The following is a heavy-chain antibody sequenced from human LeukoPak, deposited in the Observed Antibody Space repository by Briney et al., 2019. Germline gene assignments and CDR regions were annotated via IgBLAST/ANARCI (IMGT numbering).Heavy chain of an antibody. V-gene: IGHV3-33*06. CDR2: IWYDGSNK. CDR3: AKDMSSLVSVAIPNFDY. J-gene: IGHJ4*02. CDR1: GFTFSSDG. Sequence: GGSLRLSCAASGFTFSSDGMHWVRQAPGKGGEGGGVIWYDGSNKYYADSVKGRFTISRDNSKNTLYLQMNSLRAEDTAVYYCAKDMSSLVSVAIPNFDYWGQGTLVTVSS. D-gene: IGHD2-2*02.